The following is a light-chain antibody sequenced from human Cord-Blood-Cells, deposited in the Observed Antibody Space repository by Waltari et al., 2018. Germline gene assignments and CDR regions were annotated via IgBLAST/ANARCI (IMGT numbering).Light chain of an antibody. V-gene: IGKV3-11*01. CDR3: QKRGNWPIT. CDR1: QSDSSY. CDR2: YAS. Sequence: EIVLTQSPATLSLSPGERATLSCRASQSDSSYLAWYQQQPGQAPRLLIYYASNRATCIPARFSGSGSGTDFTLTISSLEPEDFAVYYCQKRGNWPITFGQGTRLEIK. J-gene: IGKJ5*01.